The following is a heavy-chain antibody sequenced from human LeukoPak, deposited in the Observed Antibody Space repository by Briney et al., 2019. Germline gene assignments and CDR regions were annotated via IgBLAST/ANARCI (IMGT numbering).Heavy chain of an antibody. D-gene: IGHD6-19*01. V-gene: IGHV4-4*02. Sequence: SETLSLTCAVSGGSISSSNWWSWVRQPPGKGLEWIGEIYHSGSTNYNPSPKSRVTISVDKSKNQFSLKLSSVTAADTAVYYCAKYIAVAGTYWFDPWGQGTLVTVSS. CDR1: GGSISSSNW. CDR3: AKYIAVAGTYWFDP. CDR2: IYHSGST. J-gene: IGHJ5*02.